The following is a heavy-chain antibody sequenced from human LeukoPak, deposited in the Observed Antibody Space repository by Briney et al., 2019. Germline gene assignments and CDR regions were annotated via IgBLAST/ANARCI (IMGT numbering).Heavy chain of an antibody. V-gene: IGHV4-61*01. CDR3: ARSRAARHYWYFDL. D-gene: IGHD6-6*01. J-gene: IGHJ2*01. CDR2: IYYSGST. CDR1: GYSISSGYY. Sequence: PSETLSLTCAVSGYSISSGYYWSWIRQPPGKGLEWIGYIYYSGSTNYNPSLKSRVTISVDTSKNQFSLKLSSVTAADTAVYYCARSRAARHYWYFDLWGRGTLVTVSS.